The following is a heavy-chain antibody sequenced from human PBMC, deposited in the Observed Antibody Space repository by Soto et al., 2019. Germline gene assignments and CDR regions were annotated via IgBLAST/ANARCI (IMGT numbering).Heavy chain of an antibody. CDR2: ISASGGST. CDR1: GFTFDSFA. D-gene: IGHD3-16*01. J-gene: IGHJ4*02. Sequence: PGGSLRLSCAASGFTFDSFAMTWVRQAPGKGLEWVSAISASGGSTFYADSVKGRFTISRDSSKNTLYLQMNSLRAEDTAVYYCARGAVMPDSWGQGTLVTASS. CDR3: ARGAVMPDS. V-gene: IGHV3-23*01.